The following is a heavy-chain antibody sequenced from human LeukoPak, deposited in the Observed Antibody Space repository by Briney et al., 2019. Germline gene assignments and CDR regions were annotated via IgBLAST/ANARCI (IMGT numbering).Heavy chain of an antibody. D-gene: IGHD3-22*01. J-gene: IGHJ4*02. Sequence: GGSLRLSCAASGFTFSSDAMSWVRQAPGKGLEWVSVISGSGGSTYYADSVEGRFTISRDNSKNTLYLQMNSLRAEDTAVYYCAKDPGGKYYYDSSGYIDYWGQGTLVTVSS. CDR3: AKDPGGKYYYDSSGYIDY. CDR1: GFTFSSDA. CDR2: ISGSGGST. V-gene: IGHV3-23*01.